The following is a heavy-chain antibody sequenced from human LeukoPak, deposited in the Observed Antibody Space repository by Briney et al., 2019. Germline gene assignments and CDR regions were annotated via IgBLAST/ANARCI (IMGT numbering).Heavy chain of an antibody. V-gene: IGHV4-34*01. Sequence: SETLSLTCTVSGGSMISADTYWTWLRQPPGKGLEWIGEINHSGSTNYNLSLKSRDTISVDTSKHQFSLNLSAVTAADTAVYYCARGSGAAAGTGRWFDPWGQGTLVTVSS. CDR3: ARGSGAAAGTGRWFDP. CDR1: GGSMISADTY. J-gene: IGHJ5*02. CDR2: INHSGST. D-gene: IGHD6-13*01.